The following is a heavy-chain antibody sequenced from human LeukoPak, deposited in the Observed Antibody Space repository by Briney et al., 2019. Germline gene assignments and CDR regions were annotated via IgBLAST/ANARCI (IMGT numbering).Heavy chain of an antibody. V-gene: IGHV4-34*01. D-gene: IGHD2-15*01. CDR2: INHSGST. CDR3: ARGYCSGGSCYLFDY. J-gene: IGHJ4*02. Sequence: SETLSLTCAVYGGSFSGYYWSWIRQPPGKGLEWSGEINHSGSTNYNPSLKSRVTISVDTSKNQFSLKLSSVTAADTAVYYCARGYCSGGSCYLFDYWGQGTLVTVSS. CDR1: GGSFSGYY.